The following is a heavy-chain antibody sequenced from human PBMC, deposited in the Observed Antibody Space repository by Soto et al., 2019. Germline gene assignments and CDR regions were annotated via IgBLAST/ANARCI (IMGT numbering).Heavy chain of an antibody. D-gene: IGHD1-7*01. CDR3: ARRARTATTNWGAFDI. CDR1: GFTFSNYV. J-gene: IGHJ3*02. V-gene: IGHV3-23*01. CDR2: ISYSADKT. Sequence: EVQLLESGGGLVQPGGSLRLSCAASGFTFSNYVMNWVRQAPGKGLEWVSTISYSADKTFYADSVKGRLTISRDNSRDTLFLQMNSLRADDAAVYYCARRARTATTNWGAFDIWGQGTMVTVSS.